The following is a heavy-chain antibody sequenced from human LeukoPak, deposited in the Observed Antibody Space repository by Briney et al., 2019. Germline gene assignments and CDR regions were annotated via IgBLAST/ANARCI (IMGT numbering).Heavy chain of an antibody. CDR1: GFTFSSYS. J-gene: IGHJ4*02. V-gene: IGHV3-21*01. CDR2: ITSSSSYI. D-gene: IGHD4-11*01. Sequence: GGSLRLSCAASGFTFSSYSMNWVRQAPGKGLEWVSSITSSSSYIYYADSVKGRFTISRHNAKNSLYLQLNSLRAEDTAVYYCVRLYDDYTNGHFDSWGQGTLVTISS. CDR3: VRLYDDYTNGHFDS.